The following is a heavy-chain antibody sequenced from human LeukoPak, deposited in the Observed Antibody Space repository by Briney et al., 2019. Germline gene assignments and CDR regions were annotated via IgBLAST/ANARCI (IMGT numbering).Heavy chain of an antibody. CDR3: AKDYTKGVGATDY. CDR1: GFTFSSYV. Sequence: GGSLRLSCAASGFTFSSYVMSWVRRAPREGLEWVSVISGGGDSTYYAVSVKGRFTISRDNSKNTLYLQMNSLRAEDTAIYYCAKDYTKGVGATDYWGHGTLVTVSS. V-gene: IGHV3-23*01. D-gene: IGHD1-26*01. CDR2: ISGGGDST. J-gene: IGHJ4*01.